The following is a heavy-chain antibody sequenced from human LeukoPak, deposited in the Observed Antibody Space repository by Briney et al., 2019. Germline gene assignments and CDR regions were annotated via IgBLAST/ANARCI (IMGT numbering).Heavy chain of an antibody. CDR2: IPSDGSDN. D-gene: IGHD4-17*01. V-gene: IGHV3-30*02. CDR1: VFTLSTYG. Sequence: GGSLRLSCAASVFTLSTYGFHRVSQAPGTGLRWVAFIPSDGSDNYYANSVKGRFTISRDNSKNTLYLQMNSLRSEDTAVYYCAKGLGDYGDFRLGYWGQGTLVTVSS. CDR3: AKGLGDYGDFRLGY. J-gene: IGHJ4*02.